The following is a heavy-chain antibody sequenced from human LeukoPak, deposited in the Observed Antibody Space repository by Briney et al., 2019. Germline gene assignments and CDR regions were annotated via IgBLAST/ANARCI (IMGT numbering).Heavy chain of an antibody. V-gene: IGHV1-18*01. CDR3: ARDRYSGAYSFDY. J-gene: IGHJ4*01. CDR1: GYTFTNFG. Sequence: ASVKVSCKASGYTFTNFGVSWVRQAPGQGLEWMGWISAYNGNTDFAQKFRGRVTLTIETSTATAYMGLRSLKSDDTAVYYCARDRYSGAYSFDYWGHGTLVTVSS. CDR2: ISAYNGNT. D-gene: IGHD5-12*01.